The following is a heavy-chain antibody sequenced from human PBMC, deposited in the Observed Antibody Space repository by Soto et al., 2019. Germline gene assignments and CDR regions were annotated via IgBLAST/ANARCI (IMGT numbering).Heavy chain of an antibody. V-gene: IGHV4-61*01. CDR2: IYYSGST. CDR1: GGSVSSGSYY. Sequence: SETLSLTCTVSGGSVSSGSYYWSWIRQPPGKGLEWIGYIYYSGSTNYNPSLKSRVTISVDTSKNQFSLKLSSVTAADTAVYYCARGLVGATDPWGQGTLVTVSS. CDR3: ARGLVGATDP. J-gene: IGHJ5*02. D-gene: IGHD1-26*01.